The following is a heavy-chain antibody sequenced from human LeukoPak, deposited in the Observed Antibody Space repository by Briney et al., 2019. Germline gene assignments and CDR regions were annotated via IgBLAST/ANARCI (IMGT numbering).Heavy chain of an antibody. V-gene: IGHV4-59*01. CDR1: DGSISSYY. Sequence: PSETLSLTCTVSDGSISSYYWSWIRQPPGKGLEWIGFVHYTGSTNYNPSLKSRVTTSIDTSRNQFSLKVKSVTLADTAVYYCARVGSSSYWYSDLWGRGTLVTVSS. D-gene: IGHD1-26*01. J-gene: IGHJ2*01. CDR3: ARVGSSSYWYSDL. CDR2: VHYTGST.